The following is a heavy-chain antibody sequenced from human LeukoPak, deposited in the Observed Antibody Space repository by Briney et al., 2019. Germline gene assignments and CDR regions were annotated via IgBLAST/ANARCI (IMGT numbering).Heavy chain of an antibody. CDR1: GGTFSSYA. D-gene: IGHD3-10*01. J-gene: IGHJ6*02. CDR3: ARMGYRGSYYYGMDV. Sequence: SVKVSCKASGGTFSSYAISWVRQAPGQGLEWMGGIIPIFGTANYAQKFQGRVTITADESTSTAYMELSSLRSEDTAVYYCARMGYRGSYYYGMDVWGQGTTVTVSS. CDR2: IIPIFGTA. V-gene: IGHV1-69*13.